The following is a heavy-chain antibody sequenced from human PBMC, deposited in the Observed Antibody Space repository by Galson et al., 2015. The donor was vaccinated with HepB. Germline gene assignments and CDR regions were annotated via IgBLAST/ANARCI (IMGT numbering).Heavy chain of an antibody. CDR1: GYTFTGYY. CDR2: IHPKSGVS. J-gene: IGHJ6*03. V-gene: IGHV1-2*06. Sequence: CKASGYTFTGYYMHWVRQAPGEGLEWMGRIHPKSGVSHYAQKFQGRVTMTRDTAIDTAYMELSDLTSADTAVYFCARGYQVMYKYYYYMDVWGKGTTVTV. D-gene: IGHD2-8*02. CDR3: ARGYQVMYKYYYYMDV.